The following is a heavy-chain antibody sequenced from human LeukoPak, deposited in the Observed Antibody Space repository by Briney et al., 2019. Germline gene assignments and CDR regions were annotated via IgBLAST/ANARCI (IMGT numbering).Heavy chain of an antibody. Sequence: GGSLRLSCAASGFTFSSYSMNWVRQAPGKGLEWVSSITSSSSYIYYADSVKGRFTISRDNAKNSLYLQMNSLRAEDTAVYYCARADGDYGMVDAFDIWGQGTMVTVSS. CDR1: GFTFSSYS. CDR2: ITSSSSYI. D-gene: IGHD4-17*01. CDR3: ARADGDYGMVDAFDI. J-gene: IGHJ3*02. V-gene: IGHV3-21*01.